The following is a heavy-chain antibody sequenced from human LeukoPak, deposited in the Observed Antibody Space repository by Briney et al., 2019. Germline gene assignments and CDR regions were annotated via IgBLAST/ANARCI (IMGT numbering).Heavy chain of an antibody. CDR1: GFTFSDYY. Sequence: PGGSLRLSCAASGFTFSDYYMSWIRQAPGKGLEWVSYISSSGSTIYYADSVKGRFTISRDNAKNTLYLQMNSLRAEDTAVYYCAKDLSLLWFGEGHAFDIWGQGTMVTVSS. CDR2: ISSSGSTI. J-gene: IGHJ3*02. CDR3: AKDLSLLWFGEGHAFDI. V-gene: IGHV3-11*04. D-gene: IGHD3-10*01.